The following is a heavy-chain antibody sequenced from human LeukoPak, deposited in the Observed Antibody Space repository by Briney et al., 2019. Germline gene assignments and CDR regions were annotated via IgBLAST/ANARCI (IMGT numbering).Heavy chain of an antibody. CDR2: ITPSGGT. V-gene: IGHV1-2*02. J-gene: IGHJ3*02. CDR1: GYTFTSYA. Sequence: GASVKVSCKASGYTFTSYAMHWVRQAPGQGLEWMGWITPSGGTNYAQNFQGRVTMTRDTSISTAYMELSSLKSDDTAVYYCARDRNSGSSLDIWGQGTMLTVSS. CDR3: ARDRNSGSSLDI. D-gene: IGHD6-6*01.